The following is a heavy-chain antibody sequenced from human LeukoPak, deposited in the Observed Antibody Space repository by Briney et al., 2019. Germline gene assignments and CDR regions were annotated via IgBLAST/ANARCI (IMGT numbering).Heavy chain of an antibody. Sequence: PGGSLRLSCAASGFTFRSYGMHWVRQAPGKGLEWVAFVRYDGSDKYYVDSVKGRFTISRDNSRNTLYLQMNSLRAEDTAVYYCAKGAGYGDLGYFYYMDVWGKGTTVTVSS. D-gene: IGHD4-17*01. CDR3: AKGAGYGDLGYFYYMDV. CDR2: VRYDGSDK. J-gene: IGHJ6*03. V-gene: IGHV3-30*02. CDR1: GFTFRSYG.